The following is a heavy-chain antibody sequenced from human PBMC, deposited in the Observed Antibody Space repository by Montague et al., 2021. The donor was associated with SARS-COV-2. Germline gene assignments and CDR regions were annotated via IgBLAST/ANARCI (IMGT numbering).Heavy chain of an antibody. D-gene: IGHD4-11*01. V-gene: IGHV4-39*07. J-gene: IGHJ4*02. CDR3: ARSGDPGTTVTYLY. CDR1: GVSISTIVNF. CDR2: ISYTGST. Sequence: SETLSLTCTFSGVSISTIVNFWGWIRQPPGKGLEWIGSISYTGSTYHNPSLKSRVTMSVDTSKNQFSLKLNSVTAADTAVYYCARSGDPGTTVTYLYWGQGTLVTVSS.